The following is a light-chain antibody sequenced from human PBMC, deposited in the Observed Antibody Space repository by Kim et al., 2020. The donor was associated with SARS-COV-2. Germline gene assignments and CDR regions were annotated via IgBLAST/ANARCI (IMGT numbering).Light chain of an antibody. Sequence: SPVERATRSGRASQSVSSYLAWYQQKPGQAPRLLIYDASNRATGIPARFSGSGSGTDFTLTISSLEPEDFAVYYCQQRSNWPPITFGQGTRLEIK. CDR1: QSVSSY. CDR3: QQRSNWPPIT. V-gene: IGKV3-11*01. CDR2: DAS. J-gene: IGKJ5*01.